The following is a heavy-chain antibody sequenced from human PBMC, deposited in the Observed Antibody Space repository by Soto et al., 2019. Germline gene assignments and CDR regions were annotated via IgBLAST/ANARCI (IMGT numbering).Heavy chain of an antibody. CDR2: IIPIFGTA. CDR3: VHEAIVSGSYSQHYYYGMDV. Sequence: QVQLVQSGAEVKKPGSSVKVSCKASGGTFSSYAISWVRQAPGQGLEWMGGIIPIFGTANYAQKFQGRVTITADESTSTAYMELSSLRSEDTAVYYCVHEAIVSGSYSQHYYYGMDVWGQGTTVTVSS. CDR1: GGTFSSYA. D-gene: IGHD1-26*01. V-gene: IGHV1-69*12. J-gene: IGHJ6*02.